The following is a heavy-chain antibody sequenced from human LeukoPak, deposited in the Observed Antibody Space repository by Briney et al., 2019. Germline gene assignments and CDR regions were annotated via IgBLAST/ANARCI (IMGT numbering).Heavy chain of an antibody. Sequence: GGSLRLSCAASKFXFSSYPMHWVRQAPGKGLQWVAVIANDGRDKHCADSVKGRFTISRDNSKNTLYLQINSLRAEDTAVYYCARDRTAAAADYYFDYWGQGTLVTVSS. CDR3: ARDRTAAAADYYFDY. CDR2: IANDGRDK. V-gene: IGHV3-30-3*01. CDR1: KFXFSSYP. D-gene: IGHD6-13*01. J-gene: IGHJ4*02.